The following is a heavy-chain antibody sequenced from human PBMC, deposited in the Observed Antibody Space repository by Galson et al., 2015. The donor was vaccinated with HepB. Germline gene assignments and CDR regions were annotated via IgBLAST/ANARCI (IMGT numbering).Heavy chain of an antibody. V-gene: IGHV3-21*01. CDR2: ISSSSSYI. Sequence: SLRLSCAASGFTFSNSAMSWVRQAPGKGLEWVSSISSSSSYIYYADSVKGRFTISRDNAKNSLYLQMNSLRAEDTAVYYCARAVGATTGGLTRYFDLWGRGTLVTVSS. CDR1: GFTFSNSA. CDR3: ARAVGATTGGLTRYFDL. D-gene: IGHD1-26*01. J-gene: IGHJ2*01.